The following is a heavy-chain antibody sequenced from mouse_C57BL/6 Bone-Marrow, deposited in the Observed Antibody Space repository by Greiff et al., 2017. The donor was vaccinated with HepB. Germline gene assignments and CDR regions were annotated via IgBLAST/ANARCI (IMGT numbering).Heavy chain of an antibody. Sequence: VRLQQPGAELVRPGSSVKLSCKASGYTFTSYWMDWVKQRPGQGLEWIGNIYPSDSETHYNQKFKDKATLTVDKSSSTAYMQLSSLTSEDSAVYYCARRGIYYDYVYFDYWGQGTTLTVSS. CDR1: GYTFTSYW. V-gene: IGHV1-61*01. J-gene: IGHJ2*01. CDR3: ARRGIYYDYVYFDY. D-gene: IGHD2-4*01. CDR2: IYPSDSET.